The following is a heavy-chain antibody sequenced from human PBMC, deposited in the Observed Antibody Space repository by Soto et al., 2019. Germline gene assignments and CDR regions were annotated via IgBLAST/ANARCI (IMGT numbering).Heavy chain of an antibody. CDR2: ISAYNGNT. D-gene: IGHD5-12*01. CDR3: ARDSRVATIAQSPYYYYYGRDV. V-gene: IGHV1-18*01. CDR1: GYTFTSYG. J-gene: IGHJ6*02. Sequence: GSSVKVSCKASGYTFTSYGISWVRQAPGQGLEWMGWISAYNGNTNYAQKLQGRVTMTTDTSTSTAYMELRSLRSDDTAVYYCARDSRVATIAQSPYYYYYGRDVWG.